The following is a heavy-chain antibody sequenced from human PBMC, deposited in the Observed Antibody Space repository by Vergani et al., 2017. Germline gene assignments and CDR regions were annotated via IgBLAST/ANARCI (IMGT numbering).Heavy chain of an antibody. CDR3: ARVSGYEGSEFDP. D-gene: IGHD5-12*01. J-gene: IGHJ5*02. Sequence: QVQLVQSGAEVKKPGSSVKVSCKASGGTFSSYAISWVRQAPGQGREWMGRIIPILGIANYAQKFQGRVTITADKSTSTAYMELSSLRSADTAVYYCARVSGYEGSEFDPWGQGTLVTVSS. V-gene: IGHV1-69*04. CDR2: IIPILGIA. CDR1: GGTFSSYA.